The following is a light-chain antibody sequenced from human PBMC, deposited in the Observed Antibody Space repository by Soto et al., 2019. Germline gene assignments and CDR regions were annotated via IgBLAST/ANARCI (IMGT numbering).Light chain of an antibody. CDR2: SAS. J-gene: IGKJ5*01. Sequence: IQSTQSPSSLSASVGDRVTITCRASQGISSDLAWYQQKPGKAPKILIYSASTLQNGVPSRFSGSGSGTHFTLTISGLQPEDFAPYYCQQLNSYPVTFGQATRLQIK. V-gene: IGKV1-9*01. CDR1: QGISSD. CDR3: QQLNSYPVT.